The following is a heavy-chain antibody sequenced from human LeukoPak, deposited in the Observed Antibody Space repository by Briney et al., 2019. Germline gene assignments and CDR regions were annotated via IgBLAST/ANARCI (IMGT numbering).Heavy chain of an antibody. CDR1: GFTFSSYA. Sequence: GGSLRLSCAAYGFTFSSYAMSWVRQAPGKGLGWDSAISGSGGSRYYADSVKGRFTISRDNSKNTLYLQTNSLRAEDTAVYYCAKEVGSWSYFDYWGQGTLVTVSS. D-gene: IGHD1-26*01. CDR3: AKEVGSWSYFDY. J-gene: IGHJ4*02. V-gene: IGHV3-23*01. CDR2: ISGSGGSR.